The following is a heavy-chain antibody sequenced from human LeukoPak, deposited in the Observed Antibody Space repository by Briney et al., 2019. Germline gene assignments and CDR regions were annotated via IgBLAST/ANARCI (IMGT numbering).Heavy chain of an antibody. CDR2: IYHSGST. J-gene: IGHJ4*02. CDR1: GFSISGGYY. Sequence: SETLSLTCSVSGFSISGGYYWGWIRQPPGKGLEWLGSIYHSGSTNYNPSLKSRVTISLDKSKNQFSLKLTSVTAADTAVYYCARGRLYYDFWSGYYGPGDYWGQGTLVTVSS. V-gene: IGHV4-38-2*02. D-gene: IGHD3-3*01. CDR3: ARGRLYYDFWSGYYGPGDY.